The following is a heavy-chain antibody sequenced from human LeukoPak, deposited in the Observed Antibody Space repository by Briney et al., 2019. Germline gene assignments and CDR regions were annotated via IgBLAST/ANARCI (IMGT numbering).Heavy chain of an antibody. CDR3: AQGGGGAFVI. J-gene: IGHJ3*02. D-gene: IGHD2-15*01. Sequence: PGGSLRLSCAASGFTFSSYEMNLVRQAPGKGLEWVSYISSSGSTIYYADSVKGRFTISRDNAKNSLYLQMNSLRVEDMALYYCAQGGGGAFVIWGQGTMVTVSS. CDR1: GFTFSSYE. CDR2: ISSSGSTI. V-gene: IGHV3-48*03.